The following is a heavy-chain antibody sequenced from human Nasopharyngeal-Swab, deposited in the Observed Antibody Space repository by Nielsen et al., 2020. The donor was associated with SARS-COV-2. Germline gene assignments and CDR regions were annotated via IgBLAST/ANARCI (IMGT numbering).Heavy chain of an antibody. Sequence: ASVKVSCQASGFIFTNYGITWVRQAPGQGLERMGWSSAYNGNTDFGQKFQDRVTMTTDTSTSTAYMEMRSLRSDDTAIYYCARGSGASPADAFDLWGHGTMVTVSS. D-gene: IGHD4-17*01. CDR3: ARGSGASPADAFDL. CDR1: GFIFTNYG. J-gene: IGHJ3*01. CDR2: SSAYNGNT. V-gene: IGHV1-18*01.